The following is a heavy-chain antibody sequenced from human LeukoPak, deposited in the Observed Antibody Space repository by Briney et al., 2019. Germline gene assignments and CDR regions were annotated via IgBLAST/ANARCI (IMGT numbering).Heavy chain of an antibody. CDR1: GGSLSSSY. CDR3: ASSTMVNTATGWFDP. CDR2: LYNSGST. V-gene: IGHV4-59*12. J-gene: IGHJ5*02. D-gene: IGHD4/OR15-4a*01. Sequence: PSETLSLTCTVSGGSLSSSYWSWIRQSPGKGLEWIGYLYNSGSTNYNPSLKSRVTMSVDTSKNQISLKLSSVTAADTAMYYCASSTMVNTATGWFDPWGQGTLVTVSS.